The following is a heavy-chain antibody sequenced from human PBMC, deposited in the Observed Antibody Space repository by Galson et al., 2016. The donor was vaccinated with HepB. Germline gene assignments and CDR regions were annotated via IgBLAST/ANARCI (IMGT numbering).Heavy chain of an antibody. J-gene: IGHJ4*02. CDR2: TYSRSSWYN. CDR1: GDSVSSNSAA. CDR3: ARGYCTSVSCLHFDH. D-gene: IGHD2-8*02. Sequence: CAISGDSVSSNSAAWNWIRQSPSRGLEWLGRTYSRSSWYNEYAESVKTRIIISPDTSKNQFSLQLNSVTPEDTAVYYCARGYCTSVSCLHFDHWGQGSLVNVSS. V-gene: IGHV6-1*01.